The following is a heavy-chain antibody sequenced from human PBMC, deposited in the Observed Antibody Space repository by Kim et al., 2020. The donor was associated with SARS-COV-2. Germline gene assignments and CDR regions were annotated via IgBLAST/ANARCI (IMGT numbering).Heavy chain of an antibody. J-gene: IGHJ4*02. Sequence: GGSLRLSCAASGFTFSSYAMSWVRQAPGKGLEWVSAISGSGGSTYYADSVKGRFTISRDNSKNTLYLQMNSLRAEDTAVYYCAKGYSIAAAGIAYLDYWGQGTLVTVSS. D-gene: IGHD6-13*01. CDR2: ISGSGGST. CDR3: AKGYSIAAAGIAYLDY. CDR1: GFTFSSYA. V-gene: IGHV3-23*01.